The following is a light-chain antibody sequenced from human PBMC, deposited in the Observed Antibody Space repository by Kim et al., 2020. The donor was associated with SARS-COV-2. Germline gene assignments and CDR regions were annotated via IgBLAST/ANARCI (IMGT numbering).Light chain of an antibody. Sequence: SLSPGERAPLPCRASRSVTGYVAWYQQKPGQAPRLLIYDTSYRATGIPARFTGSGSGTDFTLTISSLEPEDFAVYYCQQRNTWITFGQGTRLEIK. CDR3: QQRNTWIT. J-gene: IGKJ5*01. V-gene: IGKV3-11*01. CDR1: RSVTGY. CDR2: DTS.